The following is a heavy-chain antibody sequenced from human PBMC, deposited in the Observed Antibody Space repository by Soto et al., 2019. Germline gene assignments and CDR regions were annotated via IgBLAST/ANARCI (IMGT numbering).Heavy chain of an antibody. CDR2: FNPEDGDT. Sequence: GLEWMGGFNPEDGDTIYAQKFQGRVTMTEDTSTDTAYMELSSLRSEDTAVYYCATKWLVLFGPFDYWGQGTLVTVSS. CDR3: ATKWLVLFGPFDY. D-gene: IGHD6-19*01. V-gene: IGHV1-24*01. J-gene: IGHJ4*02.